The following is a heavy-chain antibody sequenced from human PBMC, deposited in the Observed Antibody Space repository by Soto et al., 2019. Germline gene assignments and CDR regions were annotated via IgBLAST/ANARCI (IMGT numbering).Heavy chain of an antibody. CDR2: IIPILGIA. CDR3: ATSAPGVNSSGYFDYYGMDV. V-gene: IGHV1-69*02. D-gene: IGHD3-22*01. CDR1: GGTFSSYT. J-gene: IGHJ6*02. Sequence: SVKVSCKASGGTFSSYTISWVRQAPGQGLEWMGRIIPILGIANYAQKFQGRVTMTEDTSTDTAYMELSSLRSEDTAVYYCATSAPGVNSSGYFDYYGMDVWGQGTTVTVSS.